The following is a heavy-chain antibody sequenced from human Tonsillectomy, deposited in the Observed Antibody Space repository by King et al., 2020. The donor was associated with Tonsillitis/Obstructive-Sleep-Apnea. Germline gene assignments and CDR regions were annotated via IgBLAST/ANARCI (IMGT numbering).Heavy chain of an antibody. J-gene: IGHJ4*02. CDR1: GGTFSSYA. CDR2: IIPIFGTA. CDR3: ARDAPQREGDIVVVPARY. Sequence: QLVQSGAEVKKPGSSVKVSCKASGGTFSSYAISLVRQAPGQGLYGMGGIIPIFGTANYQQKFQGRVTITAEESTRTAYMELSSLRSEDTAVYYCARDAPQREGDIVVVPARYWGQGTLVTVSS. V-gene: IGHV1-69*01. D-gene: IGHD2-2*01.